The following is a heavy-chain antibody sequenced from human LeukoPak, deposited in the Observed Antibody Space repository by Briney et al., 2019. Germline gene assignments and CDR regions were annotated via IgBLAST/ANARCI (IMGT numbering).Heavy chain of an antibody. CDR2: FHTAGDT. CDR3: ARGSCTSSSCYERLNGLDV. J-gene: IGHJ6*02. Sequence: GGSLRLSCAASGFTFSNYDMHWVRQATGKGLEWVSAFHTAGDTHYSGSVKGRFATSRENAKNSFYLQMNNLRAGDTAVYYCARGSCTSSSCYERLNGLDVWGQGTPVTVSS. CDR1: GFTFSNYD. V-gene: IGHV3-13*01. D-gene: IGHD2-2*01.